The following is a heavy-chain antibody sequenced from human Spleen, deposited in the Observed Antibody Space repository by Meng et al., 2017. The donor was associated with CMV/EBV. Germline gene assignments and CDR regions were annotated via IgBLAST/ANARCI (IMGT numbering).Heavy chain of an antibody. J-gene: IGHJ4*02. D-gene: IGHD2-2*02. CDR2: IRTSGHI. V-gene: IGHV3-21*01. Sequence: GESLKISCAASGFTLSSYSMNWVRQAPGKGLEWVSSIRTSGHIYYADSVKGRFTISRDNAKNSLYLQMNSLRAEDTAVYYCARVGYCSSTSCYKWWDYWGQGTLVTVSS. CDR1: GFTLSSYS. CDR3: ARVGYCSSTSCYKWWDY.